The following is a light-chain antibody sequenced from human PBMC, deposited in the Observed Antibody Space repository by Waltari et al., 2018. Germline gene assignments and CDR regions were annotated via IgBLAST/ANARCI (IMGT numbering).Light chain of an antibody. CDR1: QSVSRF. Sequence: EIVLTQSPGTLSLSPGERATLSCRASQSVSRFLAWYQQKPGQAPRLLIYDASTRATGIPDRCSGSWSGTDFSLTISRLEPEDFAVYYCQKYVSLPATFGQGTKVEIK. CDR3: QKYVSLPAT. CDR2: DAS. V-gene: IGKV3-20*01. J-gene: IGKJ1*01.